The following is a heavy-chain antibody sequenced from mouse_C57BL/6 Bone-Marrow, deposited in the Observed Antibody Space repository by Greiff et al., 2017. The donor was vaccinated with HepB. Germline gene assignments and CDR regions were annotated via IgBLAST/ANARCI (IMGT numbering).Heavy chain of an antibody. CDR1: GFSLTSYG. V-gene: IGHV2-5*01. CDR2: IWRGGST. D-gene: IGHD1-1*01. J-gene: IGHJ3*01. Sequence: VELVESGPGLVQPSQSLSITCTVSGFSLTSYGVHWVRQSPGKGLEWLGVIWRGGSTDYNAAFMSRLSITKDNSKSQVFFKMNSLQADDTAIYYCAKNGYYGSSYGFAYWGQGTLVTVSA. CDR3: AKNGYYGSSYGFAY.